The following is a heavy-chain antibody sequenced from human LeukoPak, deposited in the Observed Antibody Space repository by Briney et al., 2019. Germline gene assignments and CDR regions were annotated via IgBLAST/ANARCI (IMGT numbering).Heavy chain of an antibody. CDR1: GYSFTDYN. CDR3: ARDRSRLFGERGLDS. Sequence: ASVKVSCKASGYSFTDYNMHWVRQAPGQGLERVGAINTNSGELYYPKNFQGRVTVTRDASISTAYMELSRLASDDTAVYFCARDRSRLFGERGLDSWGQGSLVTVSS. V-gene: IGHV1-2*02. D-gene: IGHD3-10*01. CDR2: INTNSGEL. J-gene: IGHJ4*02.